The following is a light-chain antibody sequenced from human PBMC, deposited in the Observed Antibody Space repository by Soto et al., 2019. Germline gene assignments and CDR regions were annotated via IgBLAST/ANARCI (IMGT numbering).Light chain of an antibody. V-gene: IGKV3-15*01. CDR3: QQYHKWPIT. Sequence: IMMKQSPAAVSVTQGEGATLSCRASQSVNSNLAWYRHKPGQAPRLLIYRASTRAAGLPDRFSGSGSGTEFTLTISSLQSEDVAVYYCQQYHKWPITFGQGTRLEIK. CDR2: RAS. CDR1: QSVNSN. J-gene: IGKJ5*01.